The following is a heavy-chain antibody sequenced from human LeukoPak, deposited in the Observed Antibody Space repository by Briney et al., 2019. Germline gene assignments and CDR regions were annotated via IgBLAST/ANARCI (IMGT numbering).Heavy chain of an antibody. CDR2: IYYSGST. J-gene: IGHJ6*03. Sequence: SETLSLTCTVSGGSISSYYWSWIRQPPGKGLEWIGYIYYSGSTNYNPSLKSRVTISVDTPKNQFSLKLSSVTAADTAVYYCARVGEGGHYYYYYYMDVWGKGTTVTVSS. V-gene: IGHV4-59*01. CDR3: ARVGEGGHYYYYYYMDV. D-gene: IGHD3-16*01. CDR1: GGSISSYY.